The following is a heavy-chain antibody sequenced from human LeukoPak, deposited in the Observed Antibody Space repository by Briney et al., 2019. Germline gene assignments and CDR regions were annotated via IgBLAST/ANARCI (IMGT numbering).Heavy chain of an antibody. CDR3: GRVGYGGYGVEECWLERMHVSHY. J-gene: IGHJ4*01. CDR1: GGSINSDI. Sequence: SSETLSLTCIVSGGSINSDIWTWIRQRPGKGLEWIGRIQSGETTIYSPSLKSRVAMSLDMAKKQFSLMVTSLTAATTAGYFWGRVGYGGYGVEECWLERMHVSHY. V-gene: IGHV4-4*07. CDR2: IQSGETT. D-gene: IGHD4/OR15-4a*01.